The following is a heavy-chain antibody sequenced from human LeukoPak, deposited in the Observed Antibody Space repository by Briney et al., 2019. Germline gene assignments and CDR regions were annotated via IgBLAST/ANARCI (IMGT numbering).Heavy chain of an antibody. V-gene: IGHV4-34*01. D-gene: IGHD3-22*01. CDR1: GGSFSGYY. J-gene: IGHJ4*02. CDR2: INHSGST. CDR3: ARAGYDSSGYYWDY. Sequence: SETLSLTCAVYGGSFSGYYWSWIRQPPGKGLEWIGEINHSGSTNYNPSLKGRVTISVDTSKNQFSLKLSSVTAADTAVYYCARAGYDSSGYYWDYWGQGTLVTVSS.